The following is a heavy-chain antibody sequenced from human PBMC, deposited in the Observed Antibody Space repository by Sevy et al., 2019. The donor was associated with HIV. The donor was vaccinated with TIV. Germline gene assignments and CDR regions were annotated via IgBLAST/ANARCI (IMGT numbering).Heavy chain of an antibody. CDR3: ARGGITMVRGVKNWFDP. J-gene: IGHJ5*02. V-gene: IGHV3-30-3*01. CDR2: ISYDGSNK. D-gene: IGHD3-10*01. Sequence: GGSLRLSCAASGFTFSSYAMHWVRQAPGKGLEWVAVISYDGSNKYYADSVKGRFTISGDNAKNTVYRQMNSLRAEDTAVYYCARGGITMVRGVKNWFDPWGQGTLVTVSS. CDR1: GFTFSSYA.